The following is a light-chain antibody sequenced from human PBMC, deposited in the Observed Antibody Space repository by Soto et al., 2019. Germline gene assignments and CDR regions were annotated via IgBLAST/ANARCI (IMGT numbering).Light chain of an antibody. J-gene: IGLJ2*01. Sequence: NFMLTQPHSVSESPGKTVIISCTRSSGSIASNYVQWYQQRPGRAPTTVIYEDNQRPSGVPDRFSGSIDSSSNSASLTISGLKTEDEADYYCQSYDSRNGEVIGGGTKLTVL. V-gene: IGLV6-57*04. CDR1: SGSIASNY. CDR3: QSYDSRNGEV. CDR2: EDN.